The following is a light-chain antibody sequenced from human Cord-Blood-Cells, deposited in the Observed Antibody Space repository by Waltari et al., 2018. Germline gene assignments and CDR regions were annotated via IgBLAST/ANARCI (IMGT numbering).Light chain of an antibody. Sequence: SYVLTQPPSVSVAPGKTARITCGGNNIGSKSVPWYQQKPGQAPVLVIYYDSDRPSGIPERVSGSNAGNTATLTISRVEAGEEADYYCQVWDSSSDHDVFGTGTKVTVL. CDR2: YDS. CDR3: QVWDSSSDHDV. CDR1: NIGSKS. J-gene: IGLJ1*01. V-gene: IGLV3-21*04.